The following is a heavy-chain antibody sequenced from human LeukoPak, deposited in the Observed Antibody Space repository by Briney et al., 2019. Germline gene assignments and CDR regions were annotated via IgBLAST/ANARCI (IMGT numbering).Heavy chain of an antibody. CDR3: ASSHSGWYYFDY. CDR1: GFIFSSYW. D-gene: IGHD6-19*01. V-gene: IGHV3-74*01. J-gene: IGHJ4*02. CDR2: INSDGSST. Sequence: PGGSLRLSCAASGFIFSSYWMHWVRQAPGEGLVWVSRINSDGSSTSYADSVKGRFTISRDNAKNTLYLQMNSLRAEDTAVYYCASSHSGWYYFDYWGQGTLVTVSS.